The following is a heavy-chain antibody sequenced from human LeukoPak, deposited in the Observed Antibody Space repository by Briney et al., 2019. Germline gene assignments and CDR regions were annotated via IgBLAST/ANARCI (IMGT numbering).Heavy chain of an antibody. D-gene: IGHD3-10*01. CDR3: ARGNFYDNKGYSPELRY. CDR2: IDPKSGAT. J-gene: IGHJ4*02. Sequence: ASVKLSCKTSGYTFTSYYIHRLRQAPGQRFKWRRWIDPKSGATKYEHFQGRVTMTRDTSISTAYMELSRLTSDDTAVYYCARGNFYDNKGYSPELRYWGQGTLVTVSS. V-gene: IGHV1-2*02. CDR1: GYTFTSYY.